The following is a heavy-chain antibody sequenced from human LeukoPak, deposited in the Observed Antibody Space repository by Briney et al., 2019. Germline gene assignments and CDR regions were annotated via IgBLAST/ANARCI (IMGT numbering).Heavy chain of an antibody. D-gene: IGHD5-18*01. J-gene: IGHJ4*02. V-gene: IGHV3-7*01. CDR2: IKQDGSEK. CDR3: AQSGYSYAFDY. CDR1: GFTFNSYW. Sequence: QPGGSLRLSCAASGFTFNSYWMSWVRQAPGKGLEWVANIKQDGSEKYYVDSVKGRFTISRDNAKNSVYLQMNSLRAEDTAVYYCAQSGYSYAFDYWGQGTLVTVSS.